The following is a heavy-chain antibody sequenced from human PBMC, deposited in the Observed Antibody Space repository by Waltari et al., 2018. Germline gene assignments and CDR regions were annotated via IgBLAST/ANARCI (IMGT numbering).Heavy chain of an antibody. CDR2: IGYDGSNK. Sequence: QVQLVESGGGVVQPGRSLRLSCAASGFTFSSYGMHWVRRAPGKGLEWVAVIGYDGSNKYYADSVKGRFTISRDNSKHTLYLQMNSLRAEDTAVYYCARVYGDYGVDYYYGMDVWGQGTTVTVSS. CDR1: GFTFSSYG. CDR3: ARVYGDYGVDYYYGMDV. J-gene: IGHJ6*02. V-gene: IGHV3-33*01. D-gene: IGHD4-17*01.